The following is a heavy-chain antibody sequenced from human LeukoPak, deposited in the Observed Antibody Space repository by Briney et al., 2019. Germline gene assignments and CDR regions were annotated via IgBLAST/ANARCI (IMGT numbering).Heavy chain of an antibody. V-gene: IGHV3-33*06. CDR1: GFTFSSYG. D-gene: IGHD6-19*01. CDR2: IWYDGSNK. J-gene: IGHJ4*02. Sequence: TGGSLRLSCAASGFTFSSYGMHWVRQAPGKGLEWVAVIWYDGSNKYYADSVKGRFTISRDNSKNTLYLQMNSLRAKDTAVYYCAKEEGIAVAGPGLDYWGQGTLVTVSS. CDR3: AKEEGIAVAGPGLDY.